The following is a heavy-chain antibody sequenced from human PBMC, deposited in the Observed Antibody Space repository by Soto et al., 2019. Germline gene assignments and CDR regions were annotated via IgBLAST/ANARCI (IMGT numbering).Heavy chain of an antibody. J-gene: IGHJ4*02. CDR2: ISSSSTYI. V-gene: IGHV3-21*01. Sequence: TGGSLRLSCAASGFTFSSYSMNWVRQAPGKGLEWVSSISSSSTYIYYADSVKGRFTISRDDAKNSLFLQMSSLRVEDTAVYYCARGGDTSGSWPRYWGQGTLVTVSS. CDR1: GFTFSSYS. CDR3: ARGGDTSGSWPRY. D-gene: IGHD3-22*01.